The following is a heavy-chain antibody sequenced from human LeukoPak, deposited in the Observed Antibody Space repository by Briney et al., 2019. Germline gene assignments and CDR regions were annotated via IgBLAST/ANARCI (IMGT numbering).Heavy chain of an antibody. CDR3: ARGDYNYLWGSYRRPYAFDI. CDR2: IIPIFGTA. D-gene: IGHD3-16*02. J-gene: IGHJ3*02. Sequence: SVKVSCKASGGTFSSYAISWVRQAPGQGLEWMGGIIPIFGTANYAQKFQGRVTITADESTSTAYMELSSLRSEDTAVYYCARGDYNYLWGSYRRPYAFDIWGQGTLVTVSS. V-gene: IGHV1-69*13. CDR1: GGTFSSYA.